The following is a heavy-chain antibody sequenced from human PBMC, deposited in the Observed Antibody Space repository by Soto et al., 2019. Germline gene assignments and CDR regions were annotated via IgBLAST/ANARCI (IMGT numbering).Heavy chain of an antibody. V-gene: IGHV4-59*01. J-gene: IGHJ3*02. D-gene: IGHD3-10*01. CDR3: ARVWGGAFDI. CDR1: GGSSSSYY. CDR2: IYYSGST. Sequence: SVTLSVTCTVAGGSSSSYYWSWIRQPPGKGLEWIGYIYYSGSTNYNPSLKSRVTISVDTSKSQFSLKLSSVTAADTAVYYCARVWGGAFDIWGQGTMVTVSS.